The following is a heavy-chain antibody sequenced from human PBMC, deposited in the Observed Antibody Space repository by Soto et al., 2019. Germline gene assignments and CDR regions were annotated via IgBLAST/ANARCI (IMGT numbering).Heavy chain of an antibody. J-gene: IGHJ4*02. V-gene: IGHV4-39*01. CDR2: IYYSGST. CDR1: GGSISSSSYY. CDR3: ARFRDGYNSIYYFDY. Sequence: SETLSLTCTVSGGSISSSSYYWGWIRQPPGKGLEWIGTIYYSGSTYYNPSLKSRVTISVDTSKNQFSLKLSSVTAADTAVYYCARFRDGYNSIYYFDYWGQGTLVTVSS. D-gene: IGHD1-1*01.